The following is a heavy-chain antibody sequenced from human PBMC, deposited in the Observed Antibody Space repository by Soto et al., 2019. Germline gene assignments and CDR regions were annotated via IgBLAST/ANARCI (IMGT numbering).Heavy chain of an antibody. J-gene: IGHJ6*02. CDR2: IYYSGNT. CDR3: ARLGGYCSATGCYGYYAMDV. CDR1: GGSISNSNYY. D-gene: IGHD2-2*01. V-gene: IGHV4-39*01. Sequence: QLQLQESGPGLMKPSETLSLTCTVSGGSISNSNYYWGWIRQPPGKGLEWIGSIYYSGNTYYNPSLKSRVTMSVDTSKNQFSLKLSSVTAADTAVYYCARLGGYCSATGCYGYYAMDVWGQGATVTVSS.